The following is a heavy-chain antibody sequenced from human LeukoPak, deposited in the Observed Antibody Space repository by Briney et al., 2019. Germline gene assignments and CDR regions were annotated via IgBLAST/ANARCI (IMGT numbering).Heavy chain of an antibody. V-gene: IGHV1-24*01. CDR3: ATQVFRELLINWFDP. D-gene: IGHD1-26*01. J-gene: IGHJ5*02. CDR2: FDPEDGET. CDR1: GCTLTELS. Sequence: GASVKVSCKVSGCTLTELSMHWVRQAPGKGLEWMGGFDPEDGETIYAQKFQGRVTMTEDTSTDTAYMELSSLRSEDTAVYYCATQVFRELLINWFDPWGQGTLVTVSS.